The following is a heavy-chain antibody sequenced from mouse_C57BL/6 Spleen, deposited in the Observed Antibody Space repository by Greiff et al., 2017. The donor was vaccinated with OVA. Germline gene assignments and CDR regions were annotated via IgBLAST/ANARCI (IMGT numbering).Heavy chain of an antibody. CDR3: TGLDTTVVAHFDY. CDR1: GFTFSNYW. CDR2: IRLKSDNYAT. J-gene: IGHJ2*01. Sequence: EVKLVESGGGLVQPGGSMKLSCVASGFTFSNYWMNWVRQSPEKGLEWVAQIRLKSDNYATHYAESVKGRFTISRDDSKSSVYLQMNNLRAEDTGIYYCTGLDTTVVAHFDYWGQGTTLTVSS. D-gene: IGHD1-1*01. V-gene: IGHV6-3*01.